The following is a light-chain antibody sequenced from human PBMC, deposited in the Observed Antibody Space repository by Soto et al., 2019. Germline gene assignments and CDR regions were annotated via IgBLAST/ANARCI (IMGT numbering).Light chain of an antibody. CDR3: QHYYDWPRT. CDR2: GAS. J-gene: IGKJ1*01. Sequence: EVLMTQSPATLSVSPGEGATLSCRASQSVSDRLAWYQQRPGQAPRLLIYGASTRATGIPARFSGSGSGTEFTLTISSLQSEDFALYYCQHYYDWPRTFGQGTKVEIK. V-gene: IGKV3D-15*01. CDR1: QSVSDR.